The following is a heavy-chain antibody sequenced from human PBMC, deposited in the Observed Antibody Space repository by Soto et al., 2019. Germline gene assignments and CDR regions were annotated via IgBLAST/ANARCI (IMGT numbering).Heavy chain of an antibody. CDR1: GFTFSSYA. D-gene: IGHD3-10*01. V-gene: IGHV3-64*01. CDR2: ISFNGGST. Sequence: EVQLVESGGGLVQPGGSLRLSGAASGFTFSSYAMHWVRQAPGKGLEYVSAISFNGGSTYYANSVKGRFTISRDNSKNTLYLQMGSLRAEDMAVYYCARPYGSGSYYNGLRYWGQGTLVTVSS. J-gene: IGHJ4*02. CDR3: ARPYGSGSYYNGLRY.